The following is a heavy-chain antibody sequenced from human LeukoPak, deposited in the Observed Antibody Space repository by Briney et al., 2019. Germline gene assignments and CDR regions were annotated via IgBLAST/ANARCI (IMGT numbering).Heavy chain of an antibody. CDR3: ARGSGGYSGYADY. Sequence: GGSLRLSCAASGFTVSSNYMSWVRQAPGKGLEWVSVIYSGGSTYYADPVKGRFTISRDNSKNTLYLQMNSLRAEDTAVYYCARGSGGYSGYADYWGQGTLVTVSS. D-gene: IGHD5-12*01. J-gene: IGHJ4*02. CDR2: IYSGGST. CDR1: GFTVSSNY. V-gene: IGHV3-53*01.